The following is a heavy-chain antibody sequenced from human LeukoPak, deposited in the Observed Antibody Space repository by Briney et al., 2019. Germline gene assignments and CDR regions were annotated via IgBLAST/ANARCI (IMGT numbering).Heavy chain of an antibody. CDR2: IYYSGSN. D-gene: IGHD3-10*01. CDR1: GGSISSGGYY. CDR3: ARDEEVRGVLDY. J-gene: IGHJ4*02. V-gene: IGHV4-31*03. Sequence: SQTLSLTCTVSGGSISSGGYYWSWIRQHPGKGLESVGYIYYSGSNYHNPSLKSRVNISVDTSKNQFSLKLSSVTAADTAVYYCARDEEVRGVLDYWGQGTLVTVSS.